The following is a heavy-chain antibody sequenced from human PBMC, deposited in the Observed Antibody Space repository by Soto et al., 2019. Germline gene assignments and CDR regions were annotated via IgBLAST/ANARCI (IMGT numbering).Heavy chain of an antibody. CDR2: ISAYNGNT. D-gene: IGHD3-9*01. J-gene: IGHJ4*02. CDR3: ARDLTVSSQESGYFDY. CDR1: GYTFTSYG. V-gene: IGHV1-18*01. Sequence: ASVKVSCKASGYTFTSYGISWVRQAPGQGLEWMGWISAYNGNTNYAQKLQGRVTMTTDTSTSTAYMELRSLRSDDTAVYYCARDLTVSSQESGYFDYWGQGTLVTVSS.